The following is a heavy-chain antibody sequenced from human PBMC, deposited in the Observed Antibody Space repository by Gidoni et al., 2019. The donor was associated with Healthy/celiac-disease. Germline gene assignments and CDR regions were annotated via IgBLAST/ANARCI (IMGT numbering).Heavy chain of an antibody. J-gene: IGHJ3*02. V-gene: IGHV1-46*01. CDR2: LNPSGGST. Sequence: QVQLVQSGAEVKKPGASGKDSCKAPGDTFTSYYMHWVRQAPGQGLEWMVILNPSGGSTSYAQKFQGRFPMTRDPSTSTVYLQLSILSSQDTAVYSCASPLGHHSVAFAICGQVTMVTVSS. CDR1: GDTFTSYY. CDR3: ASPLGHHSVAFAI. D-gene: IGHD3-16*01.